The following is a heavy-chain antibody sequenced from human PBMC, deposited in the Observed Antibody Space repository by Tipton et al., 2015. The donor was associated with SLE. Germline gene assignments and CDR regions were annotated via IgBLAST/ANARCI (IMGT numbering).Heavy chain of an antibody. V-gene: IGHV1-18*01. J-gene: IGHJ3*02. CDR2: INTYSGNT. CDR3: ASDVLGSYSTFDI. CDR1: GHTFSNYD. Sequence: QSGAEVKKPGASVKVSYKASGHTFSNYDISWVRQAPGQGLEWLGWINTYSGNTNYAQKVRGRVIMTTDTSTSTTYMELRSLRSDDTAMYYCASDVLGSYSTFDIWGQGTMVTVSS. D-gene: IGHD1-26*01.